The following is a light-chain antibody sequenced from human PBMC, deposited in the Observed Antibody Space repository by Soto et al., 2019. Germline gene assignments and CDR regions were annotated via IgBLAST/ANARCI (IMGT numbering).Light chain of an antibody. CDR2: KAS. V-gene: IGKV1-5*03. CDR3: QEYNSFSRWT. J-gene: IGKJ1*01. Sequence: DIPITQSPSTLSASVGDRVAITCRTSQSVSAWLAWYKQKPGKAPKLLIYKASTLESGVPSRFSGSGTETEFTLTISSLQPDDFATYYCQEYNSFSRWTFGQGTKVEIK. CDR1: QSVSAW.